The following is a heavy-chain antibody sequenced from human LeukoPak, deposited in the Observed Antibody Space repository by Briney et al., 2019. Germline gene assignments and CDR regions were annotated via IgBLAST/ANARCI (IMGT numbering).Heavy chain of an antibody. Sequence: ASVKVPCKASGGTFSSYAISWVRQAPGQGLEWMGGIIPIFGTANYAQKFQGRVTITADKSTSTAYMELSSLRSEDTAVYYCASRSAAAAAQGAFDIWGQGTMVTVSS. CDR2: IIPIFGTA. D-gene: IGHD6-13*01. CDR3: ASRSAAAAAQGAFDI. V-gene: IGHV1-69*06. CDR1: GGTFSSYA. J-gene: IGHJ3*02.